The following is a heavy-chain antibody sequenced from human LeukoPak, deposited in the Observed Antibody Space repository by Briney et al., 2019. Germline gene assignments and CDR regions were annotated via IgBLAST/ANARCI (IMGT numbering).Heavy chain of an antibody. CDR3: ARGRVVVSKRRDRRYNWFDP. CDR2: IYYSGST. Sequence: KPSETLSLTCTVSGGSISSSSYYWGWIRQPPGKGLEWIGSIYYSGSTYYNPSLKSRVTISVDTSKNQFSLKLSSVTAADTAVYYCARGRVVVSKRRDRRYNWFDPWGQGTLVTVSS. V-gene: IGHV4-39*07. J-gene: IGHJ5*02. CDR1: GGSISSSSYY. D-gene: IGHD2-15*01.